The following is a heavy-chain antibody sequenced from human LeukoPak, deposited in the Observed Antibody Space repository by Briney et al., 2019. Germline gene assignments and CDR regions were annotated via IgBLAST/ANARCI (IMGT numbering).Heavy chain of an antibody. J-gene: IGHJ4*02. CDR1: GYTLTELS. V-gene: IGHV1-69*13. Sequence: ASVKVSCKVSGYTLTELSMHWVRQAPGKGLEWMGGIIPIFGTANYAQKFQGRVTITADESTSTAYMELSSLRSEDTAVYYCARGSEWLLVDYWGQGTLVTVSS. D-gene: IGHD3-3*01. CDR3: ARGSEWLLVDY. CDR2: IIPIFGTA.